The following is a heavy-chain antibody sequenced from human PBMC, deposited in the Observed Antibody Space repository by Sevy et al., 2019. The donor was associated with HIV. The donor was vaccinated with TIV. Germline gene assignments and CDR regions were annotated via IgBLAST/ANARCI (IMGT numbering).Heavy chain of an antibody. CDR1: GFTFPIYS. CDR2: ISYVGNYK. D-gene: IGHD2-8*01. CDR3: ASVAVEYCTNDCYHRFDH. J-gene: IGHJ4*02. Sequence: GGSLRLSCVASGFTFPIYSVFWVRQAPGKGLEWLTLISYVGNYKYYANSVKGRFTSFRYNSNNILYLQMSSLRVEDTALYSGASVAVEYCTNDCYHRFDHWGLGTLVTVSS. V-gene: IGHV3-30*04.